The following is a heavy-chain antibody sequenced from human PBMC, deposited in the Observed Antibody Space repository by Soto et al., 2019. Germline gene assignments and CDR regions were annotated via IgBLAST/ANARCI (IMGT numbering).Heavy chain of an antibody. D-gene: IGHD3-16*02. CDR3: ARDRGYYDYVWGSYHYRSFDY. CDR2: IIPIFGTA. J-gene: IGHJ4*02. Sequence: QVQLVQSGAEVKKPGSSVKVSCKASGGTFSSYAISWVRQAPGQGLEWMGGIIPIFGTANYAQKSQARVTVTADESTSTAYMELSSLRSEDTAVYYCARDRGYYDYVWGSYHYRSFDYWGQGTLVTVSS. V-gene: IGHV1-69*12. CDR1: GGTFSSYA.